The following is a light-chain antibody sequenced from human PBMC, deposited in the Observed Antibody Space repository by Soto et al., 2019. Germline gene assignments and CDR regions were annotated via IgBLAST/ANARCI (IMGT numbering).Light chain of an antibody. Sequence: QSALTQPASVSGSPGQSITISCTGTSSDIGGHNYVSWYQQFPGKAPKLMIYEVNNRPSGVPDRFSGSKSGNTASLTVSGLQAEDEADYYCSSYAGSNNYVVFGGGTKLTVL. CDR1: SSDIGGHNY. CDR3: SSYAGSNNYVV. V-gene: IGLV2-8*01. J-gene: IGLJ2*01. CDR2: EVN.